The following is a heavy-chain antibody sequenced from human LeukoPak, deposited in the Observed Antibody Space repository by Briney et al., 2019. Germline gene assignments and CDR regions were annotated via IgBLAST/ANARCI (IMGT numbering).Heavy chain of an antibody. D-gene: IGHD3-10*01. J-gene: IGHJ4*02. CDR1: GGTFSNYA. V-gene: IGHV1-69*01. CDR2: IIPIFGTA. CDR3: ARDAHYGSGSSFDY. Sequence: AASVKVSCKASGGTFSNYAVSWVRQAPGQGLEWMGEIIPIFGTANYAQKFQGRVTITADESTSTAYLDLSSLTSDDTAVYYCARDAHYGSGSSFDYWGQGTLVTVSS.